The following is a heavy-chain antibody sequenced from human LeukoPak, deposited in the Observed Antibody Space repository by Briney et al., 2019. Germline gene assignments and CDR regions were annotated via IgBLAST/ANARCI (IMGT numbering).Heavy chain of an antibody. V-gene: IGHV1-2*02. J-gene: IGHJ4*02. CDR2: INPNSGGT. Sequence: ASVKVSCKASGYTFTDYYMHWMRQAPGQGLEWMGWINPNSGGTNYAQKFQGRVTMTRDTSISTAYMELSRLRSDDTAVYYCARSKIPDYYDSSGYRPWYFDYWGQGTLVTVSS. CDR1: GYTFTDYY. CDR3: ARSKIPDYYDSSGYRPWYFDY. D-gene: IGHD3-22*01.